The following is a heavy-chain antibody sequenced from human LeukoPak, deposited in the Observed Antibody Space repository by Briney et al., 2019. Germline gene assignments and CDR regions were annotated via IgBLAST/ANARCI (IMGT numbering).Heavy chain of an antibody. Sequence: SGGSLRLSCAASGFTFTNDFMTWVRQAPGKGLEWVANMKVDGTDIHYVDSVKGRFTISRDNAKNSLYLQMNSLRAEDTAVYYCAREYWNDAQPGDYWGQGTLVTVSS. V-gene: IGHV3-7*01. D-gene: IGHD1-1*01. CDR3: AREYWNDAQPGDY. CDR1: GFTFTNDF. CDR2: MKVDGTDI. J-gene: IGHJ4*02.